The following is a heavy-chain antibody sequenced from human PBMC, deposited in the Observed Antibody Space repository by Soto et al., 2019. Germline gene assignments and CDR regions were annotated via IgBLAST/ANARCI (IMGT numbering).Heavy chain of an antibody. D-gene: IGHD5-12*01. J-gene: IGHJ4*02. CDR2: INHRGST. CDR3: ARGGDSGYVD. CDR1: GGSFRGYY. V-gene: IGHV4-34*01. Sequence: QVQLQQWGAGLLKPSETLSLTCAVYGGSFRGYYWSWIRQPPGKGLEWMGEINHRGSTNYNPSLKSRVTISVDTSKNQFSLKLNSVTAADTAVYYCARGGDSGYVDWGRGTLVTVSS.